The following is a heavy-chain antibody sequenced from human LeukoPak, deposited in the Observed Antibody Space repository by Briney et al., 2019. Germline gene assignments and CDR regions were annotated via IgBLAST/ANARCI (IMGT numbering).Heavy chain of an antibody. J-gene: IGHJ6*03. Sequence: GGSLRLSCAASGFTFSTYGMSWVRQAPGKGLEWISAVSSTGGTTYYADSVKGRFTISRDNSKNTLFLQINSLRAEDTAVYYCAKNGDRGAFCSGGTCYPYYYYYMDVWGKGTTVTISS. D-gene: IGHD2-15*01. CDR1: GFTFSTYG. CDR3: AKNGDRGAFCSGGTCYPYYYYYMDV. CDR2: VSSTGGTT. V-gene: IGHV3-23*01.